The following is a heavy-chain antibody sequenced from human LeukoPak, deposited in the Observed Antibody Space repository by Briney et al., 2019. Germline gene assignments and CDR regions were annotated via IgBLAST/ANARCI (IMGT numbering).Heavy chain of an antibody. CDR1: GFMFSSYW. V-gene: IGHV3-7*01. D-gene: IGHD2/OR15-2a*01. CDR2: IKQDGREK. J-gene: IGHJ3*02. Sequence: GGSLRLSCAASGFMFSSYWLSWVRQAPGKGLEWVANIKQDGREKHYLDSVKGRFTISRDNAKNSLYLQMNSLRDEDTAVYYCARDTPLYADSPDAFDIWGQGTMVTVSS. CDR3: ARDTPLYADSPDAFDI.